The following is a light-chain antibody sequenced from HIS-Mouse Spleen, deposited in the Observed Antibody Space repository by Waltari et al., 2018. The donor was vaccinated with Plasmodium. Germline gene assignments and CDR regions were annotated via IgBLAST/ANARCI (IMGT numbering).Light chain of an antibody. CDR2: EGS. CDR3: CSYAGSSTYV. J-gene: IGLJ1*01. Sequence: QSALTQPASVSGSPGQSIPLSCPGTSSDVGSYNLVSWYQQHPGKAPKLMIYEGSKRPSGVSNRFSGSKSGNTASLTISGLQAEDEADYYCCSYAGSSTYVFGTGTKVTVL. V-gene: IGLV2-23*01. CDR1: SSDVGSYNL.